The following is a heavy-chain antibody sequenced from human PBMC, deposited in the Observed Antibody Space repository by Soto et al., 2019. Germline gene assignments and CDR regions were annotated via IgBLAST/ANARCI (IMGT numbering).Heavy chain of an antibody. Sequence: QVQLQESGPGLVKPSQTLSLTCTVSGGSISSGGYYWSWIRQHPGKGLEWIGYIYYSGSTYYNPSPKSRVTITVDTSKNQFSLKLSSVTAADTSVYYCERDKSERGQFLEWLSADAFDIWGQGTMVTLSS. CDR1: GGSISSGGYY. D-gene: IGHD3-3*01. CDR3: ERDKSERGQFLEWLSADAFDI. J-gene: IGHJ3*02. CDR2: IYYSGST. V-gene: IGHV4-31*03.